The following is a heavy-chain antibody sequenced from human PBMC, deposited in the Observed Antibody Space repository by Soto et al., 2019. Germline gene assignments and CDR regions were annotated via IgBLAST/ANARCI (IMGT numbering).Heavy chain of an antibody. J-gene: IGHJ4*02. CDR2: IYSGGYT. V-gene: IGHV3-53*01. CDR1: GFTVSNNY. D-gene: IGHD3-10*01. CDR3: APTRGGGGY. Sequence: EVQLVESGGGLIQPGGSLRLSCAVSGFTVSNNYMSWVRQAPGKGLEGVSVIYSGGYTAYGDSVKGRFTISRDNSKNTLFLQRKGRGPGAAALYCGAPTRGGGGYWGQGTLVTVSS.